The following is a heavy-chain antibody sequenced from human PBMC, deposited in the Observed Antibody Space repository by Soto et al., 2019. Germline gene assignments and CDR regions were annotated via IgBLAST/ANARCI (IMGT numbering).Heavy chain of an antibody. CDR3: AGTTSHQWYYMDV. D-gene: IGHD1-7*01. V-gene: IGHV6-1*01. J-gene: IGHJ6*03. CDR1: GDSVSRNIAA. CDR2: TYYRSRWYN. Sequence: SQTLSLTCAISGDSVSRNIAAWNWIRLSPSRGLEWLARTYYRSRWYNDYAVSVRSRITVNPDTSKNQFSLQLTSVTPEDTAVYYCAGTTSHQWYYMDVWGKGTTVTVSS.